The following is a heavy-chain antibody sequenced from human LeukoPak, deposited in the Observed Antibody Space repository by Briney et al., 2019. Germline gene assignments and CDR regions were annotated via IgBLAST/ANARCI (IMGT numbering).Heavy chain of an antibody. D-gene: IGHD5-18*01. CDR3: AKGPYSYGYFDY. CDR1: GFTFSSYG. V-gene: IGHV3-23*01. CDR2: ISGGGDTT. Sequence: GGSLRLSCAASGFTFSSYGMSWVRQAPGKGLEWVSAISGGGDTTYYADSVKGRFTISRDNSKNTLYLQMNSLRAEDTAVYYCAKGPYSYGYFDYWGQGTLVTVSS. J-gene: IGHJ4*02.